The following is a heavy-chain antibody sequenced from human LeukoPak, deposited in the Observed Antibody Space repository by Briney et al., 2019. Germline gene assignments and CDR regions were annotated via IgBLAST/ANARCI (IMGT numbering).Heavy chain of an antibody. Sequence: ASVKVSCKASGYTFTSYGISWVRQAPGQGLEWMGWISAYNGNTNYAQKFQGRVTITADESTSTAYMELSSLRSEDTAVYYCARDGRRDGYNYHYYYYMDVWGKGTTVTISS. CDR1: GYTFTSYG. J-gene: IGHJ6*03. D-gene: IGHD5-24*01. CDR2: ISAYNGNT. V-gene: IGHV1-18*01. CDR3: ARDGRRDGYNYHYYYYMDV.